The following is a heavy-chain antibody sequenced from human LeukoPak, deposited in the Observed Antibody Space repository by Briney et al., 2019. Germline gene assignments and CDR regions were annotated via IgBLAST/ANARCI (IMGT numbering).Heavy chain of an antibody. CDR1: GFTFSTYW. J-gene: IGHJ3*02. D-gene: IGHD3-22*01. V-gene: IGHV3-74*01. CDR3: VRVGARYYYDSSGVI. Sequence: GGSLRLSCAASGFTFSTYWMGWVRQTPGKGLVWVSRINSDGTSTSYADSVKGRFTISRDNAKNTVYLQMNSLSAEDTAVYYCVRVGARYYYDSSGVIWGQGTKVTVSP. CDR2: INSDGTST.